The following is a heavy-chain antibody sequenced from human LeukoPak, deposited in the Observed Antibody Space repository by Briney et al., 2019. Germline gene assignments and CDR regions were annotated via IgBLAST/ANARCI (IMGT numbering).Heavy chain of an antibody. CDR3: ARALGLYYYDSSGPYYFDY. Sequence: PGGSLRLSCAASGFTFSSYWMSWVRQAPGKGLEWVANIKQDGSEKYYVDSVKGRFTISRDNAKNSLYLQMNSLRAEDTAVYYCARALGLYYYDSSGPYYFDYWGQGTLVTVSS. J-gene: IGHJ4*02. CDR1: GFTFSSYW. CDR2: IKQDGSEK. V-gene: IGHV3-7*01. D-gene: IGHD3-22*01.